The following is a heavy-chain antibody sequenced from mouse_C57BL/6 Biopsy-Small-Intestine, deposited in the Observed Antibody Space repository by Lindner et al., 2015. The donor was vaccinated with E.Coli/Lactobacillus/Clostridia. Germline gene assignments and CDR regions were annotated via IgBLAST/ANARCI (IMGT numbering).Heavy chain of an antibody. CDR1: GYTFTRYG. CDR3: ARRDLDEGY. CDR2: IYPRSGDT. Sequence: VQLQESGAELARPGASVKLSCKASGYTFTRYGISWVKQRTGQGLEWIGEIYPRSGDTYYNEKFKGKATLTADKSSGTAYMELRSLTSEDSAVYFCARRDLDEGYWGQGTSLTVSS. J-gene: IGHJ2*03. V-gene: IGHV1-81*01.